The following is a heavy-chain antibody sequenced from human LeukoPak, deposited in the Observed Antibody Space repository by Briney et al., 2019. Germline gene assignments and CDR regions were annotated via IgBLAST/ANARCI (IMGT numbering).Heavy chain of an antibody. Sequence: SGPTLVNPTETLTLTCSISGFSLNDIAVGVAWIRQPPVKALECLAVTYYNNDKSYSPSLKSRLTIARDTSKSQVVLSMTNMEPVDTATYFCAHKGRGSGRYTMWGQGTLVTVSS. CDR3: AHKGRGSGRYTM. J-gene: IGHJ4*02. V-gene: IGHV2-5*01. CDR1: GFSLNDIAVG. D-gene: IGHD3-10*01. CDR2: TYYNNDK.